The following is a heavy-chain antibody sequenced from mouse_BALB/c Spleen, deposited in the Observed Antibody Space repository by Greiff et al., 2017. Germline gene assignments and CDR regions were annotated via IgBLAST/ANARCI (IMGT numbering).Heavy chain of an antibody. Sequence: EVKLQESGAELVRSGASVKLSCTASGFNIKDYYMHWVKQRPEQGLEWIGWIDPENGDTEYAPKFQGKATMTADTSSNTAYLQLSSLTSEDTAVYYCSDDHYAMDYWGQGTSVTVSS. CDR2: IDPENGDT. CDR1: GFNIKDYY. CDR3: SDDHYAMDY. V-gene: IGHV14-4*02. J-gene: IGHJ4*01.